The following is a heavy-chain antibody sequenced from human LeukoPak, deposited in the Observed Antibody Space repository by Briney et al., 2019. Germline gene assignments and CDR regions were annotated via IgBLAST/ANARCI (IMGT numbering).Heavy chain of an antibody. D-gene: IGHD4-17*01. J-gene: IGHJ3*02. Sequence: SVKVSCKASGGTLSSYAISWVRQAPGRGLEWMGGIIPIFGTANYAQKFQGRVTITADESTSTAYMELSSLRSEDTAVYYCARSTMTTVTTHDAFDIWGQGTMVTVSS. CDR3: ARSTMTTVTTHDAFDI. CDR2: IIPIFGTA. V-gene: IGHV1-69*13. CDR1: GGTLSSYA.